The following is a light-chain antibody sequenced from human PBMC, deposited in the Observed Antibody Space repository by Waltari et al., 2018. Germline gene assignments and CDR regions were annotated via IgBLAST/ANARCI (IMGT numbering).Light chain of an antibody. CDR2: DVN. Sequence: QSALTQPASVSGFPGQPITISCAGTSSDIGALNFVSWYQKHPGKAPKVIIYDVNNRPSGVSSRFSGSKSGNTASLTISGLQADDEAEDYCNSYKVGSTRYVFGSGTKVTVL. J-gene: IGLJ1*01. CDR1: SSDIGALNF. CDR3: NSYKVGSTRYV. V-gene: IGLV2-14*03.